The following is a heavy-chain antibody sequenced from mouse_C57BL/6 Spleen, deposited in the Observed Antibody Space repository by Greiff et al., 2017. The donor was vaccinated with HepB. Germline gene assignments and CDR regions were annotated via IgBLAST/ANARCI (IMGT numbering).Heavy chain of an antibody. J-gene: IGHJ2*01. CDR2: IYPGDGDT. CDR1: GYAFSSSW. CDR3: AREDYYGSSYPDYFDY. V-gene: IGHV1-82*01. Sequence: VQLVESGPELVKPGASVKISCKASGYAFSSSWMNWVKQRPGKGLEWIGRIYPGDGDTNYNGKFKGKATLTADKSSSTAYMQLSSLTSEDSAVYFCAREDYYGSSYPDYFDYWGQGTTLTVSS. D-gene: IGHD1-1*01.